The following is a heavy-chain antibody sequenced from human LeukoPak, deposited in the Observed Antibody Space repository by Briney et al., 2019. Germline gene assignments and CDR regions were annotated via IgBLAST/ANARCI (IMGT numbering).Heavy chain of an antibody. Sequence: GGSLRLSCAASGFAFSSYAMSWVRQAPGKGLEWVSAISGSGGSTYYADSVKGRFTISRDNSKNTLYLQMNSLRAEDTAVYYCAKVPGYSSSWYYFDYWGQGTLVTVSS. D-gene: IGHD6-13*01. CDR2: ISGSGGST. CDR3: AKVPGYSSSWYYFDY. V-gene: IGHV3-23*01. J-gene: IGHJ4*02. CDR1: GFAFSSYA.